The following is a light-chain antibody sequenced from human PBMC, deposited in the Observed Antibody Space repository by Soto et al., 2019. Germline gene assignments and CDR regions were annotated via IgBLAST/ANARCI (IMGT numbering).Light chain of an antibody. CDR2: GNT. CDR1: SSNIGAGYD. Sequence: QSVLTQPPSVSGAPGQRVTISCTGSSSNIGAGYDVHWYQQLPGIAPKLLIYGNTNRLSGVPDRFSGSKSDTSASLAITGLQAEDEADYYCQSYDDSLSCSVFGGGTKLTVL. V-gene: IGLV1-40*01. CDR3: QSYDDSLSCSV. J-gene: IGLJ3*02.